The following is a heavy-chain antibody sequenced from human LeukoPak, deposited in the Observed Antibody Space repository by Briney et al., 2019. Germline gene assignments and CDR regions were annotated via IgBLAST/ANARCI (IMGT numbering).Heavy chain of an antibody. CDR1: GFIFNNYG. V-gene: IGHV3-33*01. CDR3: ARTYYDFLSGSYTDLGNV. CDR2: IWYDGSNR. D-gene: IGHD3-3*01. Sequence: PGGSLRLSCIASGFIFNNYGMHWVRQAPGKGLEWVAVIWYDGSNRFYADSVKGRFTISRDNSKNTLYLQMNSLRAEDTAVYYCARTYYDFLSGSYTDLGNVWGQGTTVTVSS. J-gene: IGHJ6*02.